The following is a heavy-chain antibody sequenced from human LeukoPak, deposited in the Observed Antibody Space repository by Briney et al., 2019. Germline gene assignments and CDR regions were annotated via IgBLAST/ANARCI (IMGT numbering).Heavy chain of an antibody. D-gene: IGHD3-10*01. CDR2: IRYDGSNK. CDR3: ADGSYFGDSYYYYMGV. V-gene: IGHV3-30*02. J-gene: IGHJ6*03. Sequence: GGSLRLSCAASGFTFSSYGVHWVRQAPGKGLEWVAFIRYDGSNKYYADSVKGRFTISRDNSKNTLYLQMNSLRAEDTAVYYCADGSYFGDSYYYYMGVWGKGTTVTVSS. CDR1: GFTFSSYG.